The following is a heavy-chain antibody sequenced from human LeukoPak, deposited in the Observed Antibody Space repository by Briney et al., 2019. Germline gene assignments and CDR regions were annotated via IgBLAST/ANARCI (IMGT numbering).Heavy chain of an antibody. CDR3: ASQIAAAGDWYFDL. Sequence: SETLSLTCTVSGGSISSYYWSWIRRPAGKGLEWIGRIYTSGSTNYNPSLKSRVTMSVDTSKNQFSLKLSSVTAADTAVYYCASQIAAAGDWYFDLWGRGTLVTVSS. D-gene: IGHD6-13*01. CDR1: GGSISSYY. J-gene: IGHJ2*01. V-gene: IGHV4-4*07. CDR2: IYTSGST.